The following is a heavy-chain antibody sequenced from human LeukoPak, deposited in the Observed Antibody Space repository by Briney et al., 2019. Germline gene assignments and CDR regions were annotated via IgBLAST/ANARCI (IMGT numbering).Heavy chain of an antibody. V-gene: IGHV1-69*01. CDR3: ATCARNFYCYRFDY. Sequence: SVEVSCKASGGIFSSYAISWVRQAPGQGLEWMGGIIPIFGTANYAQKFQGRVTITADESTSTAYMELSSLRSEDTAVYYCATCARNFYCYRFDYWGQGTLVTVSS. D-gene: IGHD2-2*02. CDR2: IIPIFGTA. CDR1: GGIFSSYA. J-gene: IGHJ4*02.